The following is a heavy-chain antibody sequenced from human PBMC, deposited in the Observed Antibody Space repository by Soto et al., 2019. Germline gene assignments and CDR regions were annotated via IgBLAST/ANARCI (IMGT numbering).Heavy chain of an antibody. CDR1: GFTLSNHW. Sequence: GGPVRLSCAASGFTLSNHWMSWVRQAPGKGLEWVANIKQDGSEKYYVDSVKGRFTISRDNAKNSLYLQMHSLRAEDTAVYYCASLVLHYFGSSGYWFDWGQGT. D-gene: IGHD3-22*01. V-gene: IGHV3-7*01. CDR2: IKQDGSEK. J-gene: IGHJ4*02. CDR3: ASLVLHYFGSSGYWFD.